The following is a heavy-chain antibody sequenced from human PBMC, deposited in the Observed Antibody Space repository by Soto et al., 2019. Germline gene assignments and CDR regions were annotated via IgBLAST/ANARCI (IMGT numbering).Heavy chain of an antibody. J-gene: IGHJ4*02. D-gene: IGHD3-22*01. CDR1: DGSSGSVGCY. V-gene: IGHV4-30-2*01. Sequence: SETLCLPWTVADGSSGSVGCYRSLIRQHPGKGLEWIGYIYYGGSTYYNPSLQSRVTMSVDRSRNQFSLKLNSVTAADTAVYYCARVRREYDNSGPVDYWGQGTLVTVSS. CDR3: ARVRREYDNSGPVDY. CDR2: IYYGGST.